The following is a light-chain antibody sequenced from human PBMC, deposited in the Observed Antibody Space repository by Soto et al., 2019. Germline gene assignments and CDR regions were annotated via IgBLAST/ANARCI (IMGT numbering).Light chain of an antibody. J-gene: IGLJ1*01. CDR3: SSYTNINTRACV. Sequence: QLVLTQPASVSGSPGQSITISCTGTSSDVGSYNVVSWYQQHPGKAPQLVIYEDTKRPSGVSNRFSGSKSGNTASLTISGLQAEDEAEYYCSSYTNINTRACVFGTGTKLTVL. CDR2: EDT. CDR1: SSDVGSYNV. V-gene: IGLV2-14*02.